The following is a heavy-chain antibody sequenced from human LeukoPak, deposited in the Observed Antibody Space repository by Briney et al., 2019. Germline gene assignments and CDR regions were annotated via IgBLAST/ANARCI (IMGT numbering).Heavy chain of an antibody. CDR2: ISGDGGST. Sequence: PGGSLRLSCAASGFTFDDYAMHWFRQAPGKGLEWVSLISGDGGSTYYANSVKGRFTISRDNSKNSLYLQMNSLRTEDTALYYCAKDKELLQWLVRPYYFDYWGQGTLVTVSS. D-gene: IGHD6-19*01. CDR1: GFTFDDYA. V-gene: IGHV3-43*02. CDR3: AKDKELLQWLVRPYYFDY. J-gene: IGHJ4*02.